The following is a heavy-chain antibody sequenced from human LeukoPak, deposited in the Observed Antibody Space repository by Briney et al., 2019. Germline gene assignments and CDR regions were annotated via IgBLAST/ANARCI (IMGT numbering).Heavy chain of an antibody. V-gene: IGHV3-30-3*01. CDR1: GFTFSSYA. J-gene: IGHJ4*02. Sequence: GGSLRLSCAASGFTFSSYAMHWVRQAPGKGLEWVAVISYDGSNKYYADSVKGRFTISRDNSKNTLYLQMNSLRAEDTAVYYCAKAGEWELLQDYWGQGTLVTVSS. CDR3: AKAGEWELLQDY. CDR2: ISYDGSNK. D-gene: IGHD1-26*01.